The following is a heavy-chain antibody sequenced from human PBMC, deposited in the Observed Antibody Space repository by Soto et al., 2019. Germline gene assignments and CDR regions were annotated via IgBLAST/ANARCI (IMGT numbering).Heavy chain of an antibody. CDR2: ISYDGSNK. CDR1: GFSLSNNG. Sequence: QVQLVESGGGVVQPGRSLRLSCAASGFSLSNNGMHWVRQAPGKGLEWVAVISYDGSNKYYADSVKGRFTISRDNSKNTLYLQMNSLRAEDTAVYYCAKEGYYYDSSGYPFDYWGQGTLVTVSS. J-gene: IGHJ4*02. CDR3: AKEGYYYDSSGYPFDY. V-gene: IGHV3-30*18. D-gene: IGHD3-22*01.